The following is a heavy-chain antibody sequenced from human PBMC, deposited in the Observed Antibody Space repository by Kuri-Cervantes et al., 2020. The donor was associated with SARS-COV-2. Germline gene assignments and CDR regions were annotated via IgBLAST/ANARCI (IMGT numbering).Heavy chain of an antibody. CDR2: ISGSGGST. D-gene: IGHD3-3*01. V-gene: IGHV3-23*01. CDR3: AKLGGGDYDFWSGYSDYYYGMDV. J-gene: IGHJ6*02. CDR1: GFTFSSYA. Sequence: GGSLRLSCAASGFTFSSYAMSWVRQAPGKGLEWVSAISGSGGSTYYADSVKGRFTISRDNSKNTLYLQMNSLRAEDMAVYYCAKLGGGDYDFWSGYSDYYYGMDVWGQGTTVTVSS.